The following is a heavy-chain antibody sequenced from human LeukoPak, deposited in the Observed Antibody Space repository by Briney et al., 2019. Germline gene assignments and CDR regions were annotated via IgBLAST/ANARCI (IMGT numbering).Heavy chain of an antibody. CDR3: VASYGGYVLDY. Sequence: PSETLSLTCSVSGGSIGSYHWNWIRQPSGKGLEWIGIVFNNGGTKNNPSLKSRVAISVDTSKNQFALKLSSVTAADTAVYYCVASYGGYVLDYWGQGALVIVSS. J-gene: IGHJ4*02. D-gene: IGHD5-12*01. CDR1: GGSIGSYH. V-gene: IGHV4-59*01. CDR2: VFNNGGT.